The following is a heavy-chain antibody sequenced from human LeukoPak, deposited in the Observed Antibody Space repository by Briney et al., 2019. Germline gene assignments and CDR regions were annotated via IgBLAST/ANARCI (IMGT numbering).Heavy chain of an antibody. D-gene: IGHD3-10*01. Sequence: SETLSLTCTVSGSSISSSSYYWGWIRQPPGKGLEWIGSIYYSGSTYYNPSLKSRVTISVDTSKNQFSLKLSSVTAADTAVYYCARAPAGYYGSGYYFDYWGQGTLVTVSS. CDR1: GSSISSSSYY. J-gene: IGHJ4*02. CDR3: ARAPAGYYGSGYYFDY. CDR2: IYYSGST. V-gene: IGHV4-39*01.